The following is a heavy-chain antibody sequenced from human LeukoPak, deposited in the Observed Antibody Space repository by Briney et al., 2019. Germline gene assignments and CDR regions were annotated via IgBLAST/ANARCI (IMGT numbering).Heavy chain of an antibody. D-gene: IGHD6-13*01. CDR3: AGIPTKAREGGSWDEVDY. J-gene: IGHJ4*02. CDR1: GGSFSGYY. V-gene: IGHV4-34*01. CDR2: INHSGST. Sequence: SETLSLTCAVYGGSFSGYYWSWIRQPPGKGLEWIGEINHSGSTNYNPSLKSRVTISADTSKNQFSLKLRSVTAADTAVYYRAGIPTKAREGGSWDEVDYWGQGTLVTVSS.